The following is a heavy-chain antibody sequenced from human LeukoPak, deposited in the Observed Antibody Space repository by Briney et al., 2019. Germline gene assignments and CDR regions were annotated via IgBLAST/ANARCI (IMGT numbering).Heavy chain of an antibody. Sequence: PGGSLRLSCAASGFTFGTYGMSWVRQAPGKGLEWVSSISSSSTYIYYADSLKGRFTISRDNAKNSLYLQMNSLRAEDTAVYYCARDGCSGGTCFPWDYRGQGTLVTVSS. V-gene: IGHV3-21*01. CDR1: GFTFGTYG. J-gene: IGHJ4*02. D-gene: IGHD2-15*01. CDR2: ISSSSTYI. CDR3: ARDGCSGGTCFPWDY.